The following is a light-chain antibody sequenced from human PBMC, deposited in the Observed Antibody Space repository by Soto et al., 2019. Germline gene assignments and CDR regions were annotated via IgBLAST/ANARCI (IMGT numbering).Light chain of an antibody. CDR1: VSTIEINP. CDR3: AAWDDSLNGWV. J-gene: IGLJ3*02. CDR2: SSN. Sequence: QSVLTQPPSASGTPGQRSPTPCLGTVSTIEINPVNWYQQLPGTAPKLLIFSSNQRPSGVPDRFSGSKSGASASLAISGLQSEDEADYYCAAWDDSLNGWVFGGGTKVTVL. V-gene: IGLV1-44*01.